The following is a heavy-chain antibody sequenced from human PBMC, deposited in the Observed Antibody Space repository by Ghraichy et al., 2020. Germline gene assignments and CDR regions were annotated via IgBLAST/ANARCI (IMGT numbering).Heavy chain of an antibody. CDR2: INPNSGGT. V-gene: IGHV1-2*02. Sequence: ASVKVSCKASGYTFTGYYMHWVRQAPGQGLEWMGWINPNSGGTNYAQKFQGRVIMTRDTSISTAYMELSRLRSDDTAVYYCARVATTVTTLWYFDLWGRGTPVTVSS. CDR3: ARVATTVTTLWYFDL. J-gene: IGHJ2*01. D-gene: IGHD4-17*01. CDR1: GYTFTGYY.